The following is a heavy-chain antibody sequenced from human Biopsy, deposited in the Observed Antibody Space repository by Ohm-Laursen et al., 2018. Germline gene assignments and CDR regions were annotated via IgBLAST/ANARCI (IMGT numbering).Heavy chain of an antibody. V-gene: IGHV4-59*01. Sequence: TLSLTCTVSGGSISSDYWSWIRQTPGKGLEWIGYIYYSGSTDYNPSLKSRVTISVDTSKNQFSLRLNSVTATDTAVYYCARATNSTGWPYYYFYGMDVWGQGTTVTVSS. J-gene: IGHJ6*02. CDR2: IYYSGST. D-gene: IGHD2/OR15-2a*01. CDR3: ARATNSTGWPYYYFYGMDV. CDR1: GGSISSDY.